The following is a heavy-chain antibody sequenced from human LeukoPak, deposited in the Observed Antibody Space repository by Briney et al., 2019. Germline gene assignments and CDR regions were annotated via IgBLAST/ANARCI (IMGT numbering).Heavy chain of an antibody. J-gene: IGHJ4*02. D-gene: IGHD2-8*01. CDR2: INPNSGGT. Sequence: ASVKVSCKASGYTFTGYYMHWVRQAPGQGLEWMGWINPNSGGTIYTQKFQGRVTMTRDTSISAVYMELSRLRSDDTAVYYCARAGGMVYANGDYWGRGTLVTVSS. CDR1: GYTFTGYY. CDR3: ARAGGMVYANGDY. V-gene: IGHV1-2*02.